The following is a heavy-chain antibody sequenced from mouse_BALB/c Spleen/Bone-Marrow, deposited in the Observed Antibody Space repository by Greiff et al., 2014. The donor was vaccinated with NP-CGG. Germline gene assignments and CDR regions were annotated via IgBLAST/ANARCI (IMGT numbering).Heavy chain of an antibody. V-gene: IGHV2-9*02. CDR2: IWAGGST. J-gene: IGHJ2*01. CDR3: ARYYYGFLDY. D-gene: IGHD1-2*01. CDR1: GFSLTSYG. Sequence: VQLVESGPGLVAPSQSLSITCTVSGFSLTSYGVHWVRQPPGKGLEWLGVIWAGGSTNYNSALMSRLSISKDNSKSQVFLKMNSLRTDDTAMYYCARYYYGFLDYWGQGTTLTVSS.